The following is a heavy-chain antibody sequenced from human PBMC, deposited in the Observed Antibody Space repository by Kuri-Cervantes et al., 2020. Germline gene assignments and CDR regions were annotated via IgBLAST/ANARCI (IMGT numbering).Heavy chain of an antibody. Sequence: GESLKISCAASGFTFSSYWMSWVRQAPGKGLEWVANIKQDESEKYYVDSVKGRFTISRDNAQNSLNLQMNSLRAEDTAVYYCARGYWNFDLWGRGTLVTVSS. CDR3: ARGYWNFDL. V-gene: IGHV3-7*04. J-gene: IGHJ2*01. CDR2: IKQDESEK. CDR1: GFTFSSYW.